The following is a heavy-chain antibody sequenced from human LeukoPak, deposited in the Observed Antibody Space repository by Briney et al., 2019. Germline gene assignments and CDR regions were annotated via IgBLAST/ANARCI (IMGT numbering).Heavy chain of an antibody. Sequence: ASVKVSCKVSGYTLTELSMHWVRQAPGQGLEWMGWINPNSGGTNYAQKSQGRVTMTRDTSISTAYMELSRLRSDDTAVYYCARDSLVAYAFDIWGQGTMVTVSS. V-gene: IGHV1-2*02. D-gene: IGHD2-2*01. CDR1: GYTLTELS. CDR3: ARDSLVAYAFDI. J-gene: IGHJ3*02. CDR2: INPNSGGT.